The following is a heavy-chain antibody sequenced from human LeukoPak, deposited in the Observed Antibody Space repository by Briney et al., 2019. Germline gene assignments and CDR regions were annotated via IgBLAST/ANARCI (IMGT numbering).Heavy chain of an antibody. V-gene: IGHV3-7*03. D-gene: IGHD3-3*01. CDR3: ARDQYDTWSRRGNFDS. CDR2: IKLDGSEK. CDR1: GFTFGKYW. Sequence: GGSLRLSCVASGFTFGKYWMSWVRQAPGKGLEWVANIKLDGSEKNYVDSVKGRLTISRGNTKNSLYLQMNSLRVEDTAVFYCARDQYDTWSRRGNFDSWGQGTLVIVSS. J-gene: IGHJ4*02.